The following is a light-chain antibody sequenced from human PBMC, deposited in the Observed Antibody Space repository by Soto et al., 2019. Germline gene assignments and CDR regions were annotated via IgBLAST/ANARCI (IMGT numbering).Light chain of an antibody. CDR3: QSYDIKLSSPV. J-gene: IGLJ2*01. CDR1: TSNIGAGYD. CDR2: ANT. V-gene: IGLV1-40*01. Sequence: QSVLTQPPSVSGAPGQRVTISCAVNTSNIGAGYDVHWYQQFPGTAPRLVIHANTNRPSGVPDRFSGSKSGTSASLAITGLQADDEADYHCQSYDIKLSSPVFGGGTKLTVL.